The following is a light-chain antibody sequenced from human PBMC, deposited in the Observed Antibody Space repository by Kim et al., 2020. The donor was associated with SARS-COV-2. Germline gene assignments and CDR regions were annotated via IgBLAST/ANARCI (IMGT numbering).Light chain of an antibody. V-gene: IGLV3-21*04. J-gene: IGLJ3*02. CDR3: QAWDSSCDYWV. CDR2: YDS. CDR1: NIGSKS. Sequence: SYELTQPPSVSVAPGKTARITCGGNNIGSKSAHWYQQKPGQAPVLVIYYDSDRPSGIPERFSGSNSGNTATLTISRAEAGDEADYYCQAWDSSCDYWVLG.